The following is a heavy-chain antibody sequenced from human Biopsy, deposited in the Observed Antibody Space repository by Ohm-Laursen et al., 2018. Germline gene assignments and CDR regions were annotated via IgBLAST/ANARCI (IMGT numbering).Heavy chain of an antibody. D-gene: IGHD2-2*01. CDR3: ARGRRHCSGTCSRWYFDL. V-gene: IGHV1-2*02. J-gene: IGHJ2*01. CDR1: AGTFSSYS. CDR2: INPKSGDT. Sequence: ASVKVSCKASAGTFSSYSITWVRQAPGQGLEWLGWINPKSGDTDYPQNFQGRVSMTRDTSISTAYMDLSRLRSDDTAVYYCARGRRHCSGTCSRWYFDLWGRGTLVTVSS.